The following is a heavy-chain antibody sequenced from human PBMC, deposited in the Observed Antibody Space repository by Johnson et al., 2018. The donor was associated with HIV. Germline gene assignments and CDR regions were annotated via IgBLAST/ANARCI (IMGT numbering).Heavy chain of an antibody. CDR2: INWNGEST. D-gene: IGHD2-15*01. J-gene: IGHJ3*02. CDR3: ARAVGISWVVNDAFDI. CDR1: AFTFDDYG. V-gene: IGHV3-20*04. Sequence: VRPGGSLTLSCEASAFTFDDYGMSWVRQGPGKGPEWVSGINWNGESTGYAESVKGRFTIFRDNAKNSTYLEMNSLRVEDTALYYCARAVGISWVVNDAFDIWGQGTMVTVSS.